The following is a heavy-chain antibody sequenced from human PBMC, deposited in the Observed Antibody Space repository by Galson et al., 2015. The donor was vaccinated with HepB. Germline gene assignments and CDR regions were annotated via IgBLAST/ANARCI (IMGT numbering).Heavy chain of an antibody. CDR3: ARGGWFHYENSGFQANDAFDI. CDR2: IYHSGSS. Sequence: LSLTCAVSGGSIRSGIYSWSWIRQPPGKGLEWIGYIYHSGSSNYNPSLKSRVTISMDRSNNQFSLYLSSVTAADTAVYYCARGGWFHYENSGFQANDAFDIWGQGTMVTVSS. CDR1: GGSIRSGIYS. D-gene: IGHD3-22*01. V-gene: IGHV4-30-2*01. J-gene: IGHJ3*02.